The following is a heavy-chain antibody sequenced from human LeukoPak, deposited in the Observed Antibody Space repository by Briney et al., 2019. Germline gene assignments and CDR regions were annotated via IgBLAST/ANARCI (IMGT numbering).Heavy chain of an antibody. CDR3: AKMAWDGDYVGGY. CDR2: IYSGGST. D-gene: IGHD4-17*01. V-gene: IGHV3-53*01. Sequence: GGSLRLSCAASGFTVSNSYMSWVRQAPGKGLEWVSLIYSGGSTYYADSVKGRFTISRDNSKNTMHLQTNNLRAEDTAVYFCAKMAWDGDYVGGYWGQGALVTVSS. J-gene: IGHJ4*02. CDR1: GFTVSNSY.